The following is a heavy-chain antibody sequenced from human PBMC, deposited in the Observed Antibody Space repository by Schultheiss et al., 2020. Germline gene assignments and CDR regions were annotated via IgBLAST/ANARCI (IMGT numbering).Heavy chain of an antibody. CDR2: ISYDGSNK. CDR3: AREGKSYDFWSGYYPVAGSDYYYGMDV. D-gene: IGHD3-3*01. V-gene: IGHV3-30-3*01. J-gene: IGHJ6*02. Sequence: GGSLRLSCAASGFTFSSYAMHWVRQAPGKGLEWVAVISYDGSNKYYADSVKGRFTISIDNSKNTLYLQMNSLRAEDTAVYYCAREGKSYDFWSGYYPVAGSDYYYGMDVWGQGTTVTVSS. CDR1: GFTFSSYA.